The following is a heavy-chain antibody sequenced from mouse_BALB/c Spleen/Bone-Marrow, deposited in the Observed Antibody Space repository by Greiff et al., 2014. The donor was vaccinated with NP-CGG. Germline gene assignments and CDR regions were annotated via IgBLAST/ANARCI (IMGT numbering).Heavy chain of an antibody. J-gene: IGHJ3*01. Sequence: QVQLQQPGAELVKPGASVKLSYKASGYTFTSYYMYWVKQRPGQGLEWIGEINPSNGGTNFNEKFKSKATLTVDKSSSTAYMQLSSLTSEDSAVYYCTREGDSPFAYWGQGTLVTVSA. D-gene: IGHD2-13*01. CDR2: INPSNGGT. CDR1: GYTFTSYY. V-gene: IGHV1S81*02. CDR3: TREGDSPFAY.